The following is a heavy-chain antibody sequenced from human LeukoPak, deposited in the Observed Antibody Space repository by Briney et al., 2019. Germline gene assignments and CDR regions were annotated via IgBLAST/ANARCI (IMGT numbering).Heavy chain of an antibody. V-gene: IGHV3-30*18. CDR2: ISRDGSNK. Sequence: GGSLRLSCAASGFTFSTYGFHWVRQAPGKGLEWVAVISRDGSNKYSADSVQGRFTISRDNSKNTLYLQMNSLRAEDTAVHYCVKSLYGSGSYWDPNFDYWGQGTLVTVSS. CDR3: VKSLYGSGSYWDPNFDY. J-gene: IGHJ4*02. D-gene: IGHD3-10*01. CDR1: GFTFSTYG.